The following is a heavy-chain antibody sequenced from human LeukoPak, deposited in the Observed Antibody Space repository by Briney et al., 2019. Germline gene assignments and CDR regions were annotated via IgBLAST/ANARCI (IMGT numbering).Heavy chain of an antibody. D-gene: IGHD3-22*01. CDR3: ARDRSIKKYYYDSSGTSYNWFDP. CDR1: GYTFTGYY. Sequence: GASVKVSCKASGYTFTGYYMHWVRQAPGQGLEWMGWINPNSGGTNYAQKFQGRVTMTRDTSISTAYMELSSLRSEDTAVYYCARDRSIKKYYYDSSGTSYNWFDPWGQGTLVTVSS. V-gene: IGHV1-2*02. J-gene: IGHJ5*02. CDR2: INPNSGGT.